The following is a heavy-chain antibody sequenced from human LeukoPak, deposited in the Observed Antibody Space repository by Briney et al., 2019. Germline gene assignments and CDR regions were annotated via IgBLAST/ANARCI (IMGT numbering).Heavy chain of an antibody. CDR3: AKGKASGWYIVDY. Sequence: GRSLRLSCEASGFTFRTYGMHWVRQAPGKGLEWVALMSYDGSNKDYTDSVKGRFTISRDNSKNTLYLQMNSPRAEDTAVYYCAKGKASGWYIVDYWGQGTLVTVSS. CDR2: MSYDGSNK. V-gene: IGHV3-30*18. CDR1: GFTFRTYG. D-gene: IGHD6-19*01. J-gene: IGHJ4*02.